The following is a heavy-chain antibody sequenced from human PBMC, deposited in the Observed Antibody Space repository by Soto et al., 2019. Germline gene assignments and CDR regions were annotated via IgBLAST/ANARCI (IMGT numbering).Heavy chain of an antibody. CDR2: ISGGGDTT. J-gene: IGHJ4*02. V-gene: IGHV3-23*01. D-gene: IGHD3-10*01. CDR3: AKGRGGSGSLTPRVDS. CDR1: GFTFNNYA. Sequence: EVQLLESGGGLVQPGGSLRLSCAASGFTFNNYAMTWVRQAPGKGLEWVSAISGGGDTTSYADSVKGRFTVSRDGSKNALHRQWSSQGAEDTALYYCAKGRGGSGSLTPRVDSGGQGTLVTVSS.